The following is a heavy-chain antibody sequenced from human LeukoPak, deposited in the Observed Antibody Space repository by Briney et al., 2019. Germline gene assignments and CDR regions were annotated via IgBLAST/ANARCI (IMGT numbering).Heavy chain of an antibody. CDR1: GGSISSSSYY. CDR3: ARSGNWGSSPWYFDL. Sequence: KSSETLSLTCTVSGGSISSSSYYWGWIRQPPGKGLEWIGSIYYSGSTYYNPSLKSRVTISVDTSKNQFSLKLSSVTAADTAVYYCARSGNWGSSPWYFDLWGRGTLVTVSS. J-gene: IGHJ2*01. V-gene: IGHV4-39*07. CDR2: IYYSGST. D-gene: IGHD7-27*01.